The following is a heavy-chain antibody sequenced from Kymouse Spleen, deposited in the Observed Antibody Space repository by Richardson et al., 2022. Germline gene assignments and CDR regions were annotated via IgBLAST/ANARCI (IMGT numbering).Heavy chain of an antibody. J-gene: IGHJ6*02. D-gene: IGHD6-6*01. CDR3: ARQGAYSSSSHYYYYGMDV. V-gene: IGHV4-39*01. Sequence: QLQLQESGPGLVKPSETLSLTCTVSGGSISSSSYYWGWIRQPPGKGLEWIGSIYYSGSTYYNPSLKSRVTISVDTSKNQFSLKLSSVTAADTAVYYCARQGAYSSSSHYYYYGMDVWGQGTTVTVSS. CDR2: IYYSGST. CDR1: GGSISSSSYY.